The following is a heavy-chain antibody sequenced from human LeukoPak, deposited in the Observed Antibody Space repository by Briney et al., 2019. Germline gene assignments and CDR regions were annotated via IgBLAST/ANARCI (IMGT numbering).Heavy chain of an antibody. CDR1: GFTFRSYA. D-gene: IGHD3-22*01. J-gene: IGHJ4*02. V-gene: IGHV3-23*01. Sequence: GGSLRLSCAASGFTFRSYAMSWVRQASGKGLEWASIIGSNGDRAFYADSVKGRFTISRDNSKNTLYLQMNSLRGEDTAVYYCVKDLARYYDTSGYEYFDYWGQGTLVSVSS. CDR2: IGSNGDRA. CDR3: VKDLARYYDTSGYEYFDY.